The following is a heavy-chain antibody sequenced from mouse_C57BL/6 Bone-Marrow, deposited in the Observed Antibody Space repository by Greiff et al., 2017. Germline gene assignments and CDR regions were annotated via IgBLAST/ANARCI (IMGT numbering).Heavy chain of an antibody. CDR3: ARGGNCGGYYFGY. D-gene: IGHD1-1*02. Sequence: QVQLQQSGAELVKPGASVKMSCTASGYTFTTYPIEWMKQNHGKSLEWIGNFHPYNDDTKYNEKFKGKATLTVEKSIRTVYLELSRLTYEDSAVYYCARGGNCGGYYFGYRGQGTTLTFSS. CDR1: GYTFTTYP. CDR2: FHPYNDDT. J-gene: IGHJ2*01. V-gene: IGHV1-47*01.